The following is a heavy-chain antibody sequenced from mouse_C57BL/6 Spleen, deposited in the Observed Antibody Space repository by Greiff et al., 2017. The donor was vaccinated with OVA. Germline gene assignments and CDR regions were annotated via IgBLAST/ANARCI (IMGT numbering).Heavy chain of an antibody. D-gene: IGHD1-1*01. CDR1: GFNIKDYF. CDR2: IDPEGGDT. Sequence: EVKLVESGAELVRPGASVKLSCTASGFNIKDYFMHWVKQRPEQGLEWIGRIDPEGGDTEYAPKFQGKATMTADTSSNTASLQLSSLTSEDTAVYYCTTDGSSYPLDYWGQGTTLTVSS. J-gene: IGHJ2*01. V-gene: IGHV14-1*01. CDR3: TTDGSSYPLDY.